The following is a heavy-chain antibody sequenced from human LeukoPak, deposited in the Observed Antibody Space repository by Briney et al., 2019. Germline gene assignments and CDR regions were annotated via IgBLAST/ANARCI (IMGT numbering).Heavy chain of an antibody. V-gene: IGHV4-4*02. CDR2: IHHSGST. Sequence: PSGTLSLTCAVSGGSISSSSWWSWVRQPPGKGPEWIGEIHHSGSTNLNPSLKSRVTMSVDNAKNQFSLKVTSVTAADTAVYYCASSRLEWLSYRWYAFDIWGQGTMVTVSS. D-gene: IGHD3-3*01. CDR1: GGSISSSSW. J-gene: IGHJ3*02. CDR3: ASSRLEWLSYRWYAFDI.